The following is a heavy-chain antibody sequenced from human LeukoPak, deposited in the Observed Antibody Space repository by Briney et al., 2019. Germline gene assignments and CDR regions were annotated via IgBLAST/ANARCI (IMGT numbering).Heavy chain of an antibody. J-gene: IGHJ5*02. CDR1: GYTFTGYY. D-gene: IGHD3-22*01. CDR3: AREYYYDSSGTLGGHWFDP. Sequence: GASVKVSCKASGYTFTGYYMHWVRQAPGQGLEWMGWINPNSGGTNYAQKFQGRVTMTRDTSISTAYMELSRLRSDDTAVYYCAREYYYDSSGTLGGHWFDPWGQGTLVTVSS. V-gene: IGHV1-2*02. CDR2: INPNSGGT.